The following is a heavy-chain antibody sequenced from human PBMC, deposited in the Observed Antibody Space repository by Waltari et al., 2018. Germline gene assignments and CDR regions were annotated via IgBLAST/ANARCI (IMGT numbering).Heavy chain of an antibody. CDR3: ARALTTPNDF. V-gene: IGHV3-21*03. CDR2: RTDVGAYL. CDR1: GFAITTFG. D-gene: IGHD4-17*01. Sequence: EVQLVESGGGLVKPGGSLRLSCAASGFAITTFGLSWVRQAPGKGLEWGLSRTDVGAYLYYADSVRGRFTVSIDNAKNSLHLQMNNLRAEDTAVYYCARALTTPNDFWGQGTLVTVSS. J-gene: IGHJ4*02.